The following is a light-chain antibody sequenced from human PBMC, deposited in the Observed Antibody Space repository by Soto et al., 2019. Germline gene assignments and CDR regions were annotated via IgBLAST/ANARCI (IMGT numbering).Light chain of an antibody. Sequence: DIQMTQSPSTLSASVGDRVTITCRASQSISSWLAWYQQKPGKAPKLLIYDASSLESGVPSRFSGSGSGTEFTLTISSRQPDDFATYYCQQYNSYSQWTFGQGTKVDIK. CDR3: QQYNSYSQWT. J-gene: IGKJ1*01. CDR1: QSISSW. CDR2: DAS. V-gene: IGKV1-5*01.